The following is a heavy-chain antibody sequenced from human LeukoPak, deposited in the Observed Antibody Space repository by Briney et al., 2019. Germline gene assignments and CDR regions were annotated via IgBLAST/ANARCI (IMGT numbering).Heavy chain of an antibody. CDR1: GGSISSGSYY. J-gene: IGHJ5*02. CDR2: IYTSGST. Sequence: PSQTLSLTCTASGGSISSGSYYWSWIRQPAGKGLEWIGRIYTSGSTNYNPSLKSRVTISVDTSKNQFSLKLGSVTAADTAVYYCARTYRGNWFDPWGQGTLVTVSS. CDR3: ARTYRGNWFDP. D-gene: IGHD3-10*01. V-gene: IGHV4-61*02.